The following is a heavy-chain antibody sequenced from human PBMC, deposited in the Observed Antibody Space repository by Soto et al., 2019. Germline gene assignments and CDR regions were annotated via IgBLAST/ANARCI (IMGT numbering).Heavy chain of an antibody. D-gene: IGHD3-10*01. CDR2: IIPILGIA. CDR1: GGTFSSYT. V-gene: IGHV1-69*02. J-gene: IGHJ4*02. Sequence: ASVKVSCKASGGTFSSYTISWVRQAPGQGLEWMGRIIPILGIANYAQKFQGRVTITADKSTSTAYMELSSLRSEDTAVYYCATLPSYFYGSGSYFKRRWGQATLVTVPS. CDR3: ATLPSYFYGSGSYFKRR.